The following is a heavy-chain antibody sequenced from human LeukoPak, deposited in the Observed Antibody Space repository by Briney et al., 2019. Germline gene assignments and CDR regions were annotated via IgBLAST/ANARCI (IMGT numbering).Heavy chain of an antibody. CDR1: RFTFTTYS. Sequence: GGSLTLSCAASRFTFTTYSMNWVRLAPGKGLEWVSSISSSGTYLYYADSVKGRFTIYRDNAKNSLSLQMNSLRVEDTAVYYCVRDPSETSHPYYFDYWGQGTLVTVSS. CDR3: VRDPSETSHPYYFDY. D-gene: IGHD2-2*01. V-gene: IGHV3-21*01. CDR2: ISSSGTYL. J-gene: IGHJ4*02.